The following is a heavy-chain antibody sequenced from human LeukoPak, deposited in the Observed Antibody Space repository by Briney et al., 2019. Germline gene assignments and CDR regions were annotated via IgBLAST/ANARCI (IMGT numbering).Heavy chain of an antibody. CDR2: IYTSGST. V-gene: IGHV4-4*07. J-gene: IGHJ6*03. CDR1: GGSISSYH. D-gene: IGHD6-19*01. CDR3: ARVAAVAGYYYYYYMDV. Sequence: MASETLSLTCTVSGGSISSYHWSWIRQPAGKGLEWIGRIYTSGSTNYNPSLKSRVTMSVDTSKNQFSLKLSSVTAADTAVYYCARVAAVAGYYYYYYMDVWGKGTTVTVSS.